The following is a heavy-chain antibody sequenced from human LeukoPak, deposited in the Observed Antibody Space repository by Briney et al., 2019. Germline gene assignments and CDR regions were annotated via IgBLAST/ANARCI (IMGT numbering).Heavy chain of an antibody. Sequence: PSETLSLTCTVSGGSISSGGYYWSWIRQHPGKGLEWIGYIYYSGSTYYNPSLKSRVTISVDTSKNQFSLKLSSVTAADTAVYYCARYYHDSSGYYSPTWGQGTLVTVSS. J-gene: IGHJ5*02. D-gene: IGHD3-22*01. CDR2: IYYSGST. CDR1: GGSISSGGYY. V-gene: IGHV4-31*03. CDR3: ARYYHDSSGYYSPT.